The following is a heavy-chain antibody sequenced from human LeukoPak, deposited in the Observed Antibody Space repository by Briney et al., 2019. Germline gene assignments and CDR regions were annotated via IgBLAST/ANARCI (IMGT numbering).Heavy chain of an antibody. V-gene: IGHV4-39*07. D-gene: IGHD2-21*01. CDR2: IYYSGST. CDR3: ARDLYGGGYYFDY. Sequence: SETLSLTCTVSGGSISSSNYYWGWIRQPPGKGLEWIGSIYYSGSTYYNPSLKSRATISVDTSKNQFSLKLSSVTAADTAVYYCARDLYGGGYYFDYWGQGTLVTVYS. CDR1: GGSISSSNYY. J-gene: IGHJ4*02.